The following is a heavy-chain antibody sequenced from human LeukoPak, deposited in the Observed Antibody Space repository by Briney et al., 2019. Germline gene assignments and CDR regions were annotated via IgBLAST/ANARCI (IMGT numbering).Heavy chain of an antibody. CDR3: ARGDQPPYYGMDV. CDR1: GGTFSSYA. J-gene: IGHJ6*02. D-gene: IGHD2-2*01. V-gene: IGHV1-69*04. Sequence: SVKVSCKASGGTFSSYAIGWVRQAPGQGLEWMGRIIPILGIANYAQKFQGRVTITADKSTSTAYMELSSLRSEDTAVYYCARGDQPPYYGMDVWGQGTTVTVSS. CDR2: IIPILGIA.